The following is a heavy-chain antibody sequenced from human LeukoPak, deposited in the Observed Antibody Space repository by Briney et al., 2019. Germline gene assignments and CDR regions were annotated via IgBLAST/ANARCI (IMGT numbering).Heavy chain of an antibody. D-gene: IGHD6-13*01. CDR1: GGSISSYY. J-gene: IGHJ6*03. CDR2: IYTSGST. CDR3: ARDLLSSIAAAGTEDYMDV. V-gene: IGHV4-4*07. Sequence: SETLSLTCTVSGGSISSYYWSWIRQPAGKGLEWIGRIYTSGSTNYNPSLKSRVTMSVDTSKNQFSLKLSSVTAADTAVYYCARDLLSSIAAAGTEDYMDVWGKGTTVTVSS.